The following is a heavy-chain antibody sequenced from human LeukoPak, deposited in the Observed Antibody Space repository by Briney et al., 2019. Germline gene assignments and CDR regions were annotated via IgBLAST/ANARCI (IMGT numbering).Heavy chain of an antibody. CDR3: AKDYVGATRIWYYFDY. CDR1: RFTFSSYG. J-gene: IGHJ4*02. D-gene: IGHD1-26*01. Sequence: GGSLRLFCAASRFTFSSYGMSWVRQAPGKGLEWVSAISGSGGSTYYADSVKGRFTISRDNSKNTLYLQMNSLRAEDTAVYYCAKDYVGATRIWYYFDYWGQGTLVTVSS. CDR2: ISGSGGST. V-gene: IGHV3-23*01.